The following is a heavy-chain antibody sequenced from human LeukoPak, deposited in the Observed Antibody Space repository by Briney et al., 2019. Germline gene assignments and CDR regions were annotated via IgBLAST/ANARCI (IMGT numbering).Heavy chain of an antibody. Sequence: ASVKVSCKASGYTFTGYYMHWLRQAPGQGLEWMGRINPNSGSTNYAQKFQGRVTMTRDTSISTAYMELSRLRSDDTAVYYCARDPPTSYYYDSSGYYPDYWGQGTLVTVSS. CDR1: GYTFTGYY. CDR3: ARDPPTSYYYDSSGYYPDY. CDR2: INPNSGST. D-gene: IGHD3-22*01. V-gene: IGHV1-2*06. J-gene: IGHJ4*02.